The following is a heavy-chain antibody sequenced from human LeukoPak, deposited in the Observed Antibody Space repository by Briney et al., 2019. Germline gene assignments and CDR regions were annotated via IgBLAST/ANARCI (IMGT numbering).Heavy chain of an antibody. V-gene: IGHV4-30-4*01. CDR2: IYYSGST. CDR1: GDSINSADPY. J-gene: IGHJ1*01. Sequence: PLEILSLTCTVSGDSINSADPYWSWIRQPPGKGLEWIGYIYYSGSTYYNPSLKSRVTISMDTSKNQFSLKLSSVTAADTAVYYCAREKAGTYYDFWGQGTLVIVSS. CDR3: AREKAGTYYDF. D-gene: IGHD3-3*01.